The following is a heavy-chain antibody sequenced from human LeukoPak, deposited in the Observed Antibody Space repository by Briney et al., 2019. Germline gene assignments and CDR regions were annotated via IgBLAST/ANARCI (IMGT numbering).Heavy chain of an antibody. D-gene: IGHD3-10*01. V-gene: IGHV1-24*01. CDR3: ATGFITMVRGVIITGPNNWFDP. CDR2: FDPEDGET. J-gene: IGHJ5*02. Sequence: ASVTVSFKVSGYTLTELSMHWVRQAPGKGVEWMGGFDPEDGETIYAQKFQGRVTMTEDTSTDTAYMELSSLRSEDTAVYYCATGFITMVRGVIITGPNNWFDPWGQGTLVTVSS. CDR1: GYTLTELS.